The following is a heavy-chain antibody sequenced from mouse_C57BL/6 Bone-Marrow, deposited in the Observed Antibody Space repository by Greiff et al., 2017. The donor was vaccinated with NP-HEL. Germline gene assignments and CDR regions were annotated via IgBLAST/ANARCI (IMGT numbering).Heavy chain of an antibody. J-gene: IGHJ4*01. CDR2: ISSGSSTI. Sequence: EVMLVESGGGLVKPGGSLKLSCAASGFTFSDYGMHWVRQAPEKGLEWVAYISSGSSTIYYADTEKGRFTISRDNAKNTLFLQMTSLRSEDTAMYYGARTAYYYAMDYWGQGTSVTVSS. V-gene: IGHV5-17*01. CDR3: ARTAYYYAMDY. CDR1: GFTFSDYG. D-gene: IGHD1-2*01.